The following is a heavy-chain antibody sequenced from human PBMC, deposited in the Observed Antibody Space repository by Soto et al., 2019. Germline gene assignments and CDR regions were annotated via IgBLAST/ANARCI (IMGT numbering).Heavy chain of an antibody. CDR1: GFTFSSYA. CDR2: ISGSGGST. CDR3: AKCPSGLENIVVVVAATQKYFDY. D-gene: IGHD2-15*01. V-gene: IGHV3-23*01. J-gene: IGHJ4*02. Sequence: GGSLRLSCAASGFTFSSYAMSWVRQAPGKGLEWVSAISGSGGSTYYADSVKGRFTISRDNSKNTLYLQMNSLRAEDTAVYYCAKCPSGLENIVVVVAATQKYFDYWGQGTLVTVSS.